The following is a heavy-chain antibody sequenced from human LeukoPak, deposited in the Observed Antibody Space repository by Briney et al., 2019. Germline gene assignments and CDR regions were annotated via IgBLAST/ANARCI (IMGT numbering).Heavy chain of an antibody. V-gene: IGHV7-4-1*02. CDR2: INTNTGNP. CDR3: ATQGGGYCSTTSCYNY. D-gene: IGHD2-2*02. Sequence: ASVKVSCKASGYTFTSYAMNWVRQAPGQGLEWMGRINTNTGNPTYVQGFTGRFVFSLDTSVSTAYLQISSLKAEDTAVYYCATQGGGYCSTTSCYNYWGQGTLVTVSS. J-gene: IGHJ4*02. CDR1: GYTFTSYA.